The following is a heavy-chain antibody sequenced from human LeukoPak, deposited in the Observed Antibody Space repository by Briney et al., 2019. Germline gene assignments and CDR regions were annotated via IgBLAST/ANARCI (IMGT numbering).Heavy chain of an antibody. V-gene: IGHV4-38-2*01. Sequence: PSETLSLTCVVSTDYSIRSGDYWGWIRQPPGKGLEWIGSIYHSGSTHYNPSLKSRVTISVDTSRNQFSLKLSSVTAADTAVYYCARNSSSWFDYWGQGTLLTVSS. CDR1: TDYSIRSGDY. J-gene: IGHJ4*02. CDR2: IYHSGST. D-gene: IGHD6-13*01. CDR3: ARNSSSWFDY.